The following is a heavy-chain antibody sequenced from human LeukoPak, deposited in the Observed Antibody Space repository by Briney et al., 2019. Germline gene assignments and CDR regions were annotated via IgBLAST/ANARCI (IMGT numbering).Heavy chain of an antibody. Sequence: GGSLRLSCAASGFTFSSYWMSWVRQAPGKGLEWVANIKQDGSEKYYVDSVKGRFTISRDNAKNSLYPQMNSLRAEDTAVYYCAREIMAYYDFWSGYYTLDNWFDPWGQGTLVTVSS. CDR1: GFTFSSYW. J-gene: IGHJ5*02. CDR2: IKQDGSEK. D-gene: IGHD3-3*01. CDR3: AREIMAYYDFWSGYYTLDNWFDP. V-gene: IGHV3-7*01.